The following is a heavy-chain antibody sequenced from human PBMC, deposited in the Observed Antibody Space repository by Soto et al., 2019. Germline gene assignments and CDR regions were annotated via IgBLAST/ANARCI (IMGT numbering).Heavy chain of an antibody. CDR2: IYYSGST. CDR1: GGSISSGGYY. D-gene: IGHD3-10*01. CDR3: ARARLGPSSALEY. V-gene: IGHV4-31*03. J-gene: IGHJ4*02. Sequence: SETLSLTCTVSGGSISSGGYYWSWIRQHPGKGLEWIGYIYYSGSTYYNPSLKSRVTISVDTSKNQFSLKLSSVTAADTAVYYCARARLGPSSALEYWGQGTLVTVSS.